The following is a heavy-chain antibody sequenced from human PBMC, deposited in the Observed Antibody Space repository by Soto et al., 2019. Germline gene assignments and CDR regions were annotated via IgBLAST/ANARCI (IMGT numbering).Heavy chain of an antibody. D-gene: IGHD6-19*01. CDR3: ARDWILIAVESYGMDV. CDR2: IYYSGST. CDR1: GGSISGYY. V-gene: IGHV4-59*01. J-gene: IGHJ6*02. Sequence: PSETLSLTCTVSGGSISGYYWSWIRQPPGKGLEWIGYIYYSGSTNYNPSLKSRVTISVDTSKNQFSLKLSSVTAADTAVYYCARDWILIAVESYGMDVWGQGTTVTVSS.